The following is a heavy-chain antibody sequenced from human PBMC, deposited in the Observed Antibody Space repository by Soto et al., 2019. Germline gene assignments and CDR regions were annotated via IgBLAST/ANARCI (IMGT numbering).Heavy chain of an antibody. Sequence: GGSLRLACAASGFTFSSYGMHWVRQAPGKGLEWVAVIWYDGSNKYYADSVKGRFTISRDNSKNTLYLQMNSLRAEDTAVYYCARDGLGVVMLVPPGMDVWGQGTTVTVSS. CDR2: IWYDGSNK. CDR1: GFTFSSYG. D-gene: IGHD3-3*01. J-gene: IGHJ6*02. V-gene: IGHV3-33*01. CDR3: ARDGLGVVMLVPPGMDV.